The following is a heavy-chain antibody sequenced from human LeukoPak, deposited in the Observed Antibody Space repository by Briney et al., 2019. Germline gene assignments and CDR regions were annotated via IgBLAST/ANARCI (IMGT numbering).Heavy chain of an antibody. D-gene: IGHD5-24*01. V-gene: IGHV4-38-2*02. CDR2: IHHSGST. CDR1: GYSISSGYY. Sequence: PSETLSLTCIVSGYSISSGYYWGWIRQSPGKRLEWIGSIHHSGSTYKNPSLKNRVTISVDTSKNQFSLKLSSVTAADTAVYYCARDEDGRGIGFDYWGQGTLVTVSS. J-gene: IGHJ4*02. CDR3: ARDEDGRGIGFDY.